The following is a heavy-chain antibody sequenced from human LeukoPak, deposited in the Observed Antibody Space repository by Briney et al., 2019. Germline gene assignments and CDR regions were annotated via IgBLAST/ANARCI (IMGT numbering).Heavy chain of an antibody. CDR2: IYYSGTT. CDR3: ARAGITIFGVVPGRFDP. D-gene: IGHD3-3*01. CDR1: GGSISSSSFY. Sequence: PSETLSLTCTVSGGSISSSSFYWGWIRQPPGKGLEWIGSIYYSGTTYYNPSLKSRVTISVDTSKNQFSLKLSSVTAADTAVYYCARAGITIFGVVPGRFDPWGQGTLVTVSS. J-gene: IGHJ5*02. V-gene: IGHV4-39*07.